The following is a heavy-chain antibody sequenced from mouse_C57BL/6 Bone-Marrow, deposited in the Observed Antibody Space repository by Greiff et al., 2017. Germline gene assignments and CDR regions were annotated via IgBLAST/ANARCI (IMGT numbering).Heavy chain of an antibody. V-gene: IGHV1-69*01. CDR2: IDPSVSYT. CDR3: ASYYGLDD. J-gene: IGHJ2*01. D-gene: IGHD1-1*01. Sequence: QVQLQQPGAELVMPGASVKLSCKASGYTFTSYWMHWVKQRPGQGLEWIGEIDPSVSYTNYNQKFKGKSTLTVDKSSSTAYMQLSSLTSEDSAVYYCASYYGLDDWGQGTTLTVSS. CDR1: GYTFTSYW.